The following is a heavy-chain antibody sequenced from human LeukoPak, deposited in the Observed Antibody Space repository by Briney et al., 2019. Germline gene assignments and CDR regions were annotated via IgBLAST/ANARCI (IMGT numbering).Heavy chain of an antibody. CDR2: IYFSGTT. CDR1: GGSISSSRYY. Sequence: SETLSLTCTVSGGSISSSRYYWGWIRQPPGKGLEWIGNIYFSGTTYDNPSLKSRVTISVDTSKNQSSLKVNSVTAADTAVYYCTRLGGLTLHSGWNYWYFDLWGRGTLVTVSS. D-gene: IGHD6-19*01. V-gene: IGHV4-39*01. J-gene: IGHJ2*01. CDR3: TRLGGLTLHSGWNYWYFDL.